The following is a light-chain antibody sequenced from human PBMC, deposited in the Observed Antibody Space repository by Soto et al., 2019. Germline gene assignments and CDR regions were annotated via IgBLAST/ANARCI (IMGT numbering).Light chain of an antibody. CDR3: QQYEDLPLT. J-gene: IGKJ4*01. Sequence: DIQLTQSPSSLSASVGDRVTITCQASQDINNYLNWYQQKPGKAPKLLIFDESSVETGVPSRFSGSGSGTQSTFTISSLEREDIATYHCQQYEDLPLTFGGGTRVELK. V-gene: IGKV1-33*01. CDR2: DES. CDR1: QDINNY.